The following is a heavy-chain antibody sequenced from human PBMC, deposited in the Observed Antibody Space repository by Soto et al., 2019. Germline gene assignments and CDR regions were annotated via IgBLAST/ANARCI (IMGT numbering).Heavy chain of an antibody. V-gene: IGHV4-39*01. CDR2: IYYSGST. J-gene: IGHJ5*02. D-gene: IGHD3-16*02. CDR1: GGSISSSSYY. Sequence: PSETLSLTCTVSGGSISSSSYYWGWIRQPPGKGLEWIGSIYYSGSTYYNPSLKSRVTISVDTSKNQFSLKLSSVTAADTAVYYCASQYYDYVWGSYRPRWFDPWGQGTLVTVSS. CDR3: ASQYYDYVWGSYRPRWFDP.